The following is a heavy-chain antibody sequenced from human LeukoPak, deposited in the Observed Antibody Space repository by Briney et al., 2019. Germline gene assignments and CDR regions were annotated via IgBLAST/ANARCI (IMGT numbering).Heavy chain of an antibody. Sequence: GGSLRLSCVASGFTFSSYSMNWVRQAPGKGLEWVSSISSSSSYIYYADSVKGRFTISRDNAKNSLYLQMNSLRAEDTAVYYCARGENYYDSSGTDIWGQGTMVTVSS. V-gene: IGHV3-21*01. CDR2: ISSSSSYI. D-gene: IGHD3-22*01. CDR1: GFTFSSYS. J-gene: IGHJ3*02. CDR3: ARGENYYDSSGTDI.